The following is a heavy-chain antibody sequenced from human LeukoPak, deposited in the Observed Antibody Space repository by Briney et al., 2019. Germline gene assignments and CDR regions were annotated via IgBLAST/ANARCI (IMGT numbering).Heavy chain of an antibody. CDR3: ARTYYDSSGYFDY. J-gene: IGHJ4*02. D-gene: IGHD3-22*01. V-gene: IGHV3-11*01. CDR2: ISSSGSTI. CDR1: GFTFSDYY. Sequence: GGSLRLSCAASGFTFSDYYMSWIRQAPGKGLEWVSYISSSGSTIYYADSVKGRFAISRDNAKNSLYLQMNSLRAEDTAVYYCARTYYDSSGYFDYWGQGTLVTVSS.